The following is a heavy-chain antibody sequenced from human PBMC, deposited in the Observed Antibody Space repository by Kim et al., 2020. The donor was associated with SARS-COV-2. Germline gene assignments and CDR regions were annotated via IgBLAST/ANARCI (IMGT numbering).Heavy chain of an antibody. CDR1: GGTFSNYA. D-gene: IGHD2-21*02. CDR3: ASNGYCGTDCYFYLDY. CDR2: IIPIFGTT. V-gene: IGHV1-69*13. Sequence: SVKVSCKASGGTFSNYAIIWVRQAPGQGLEWMGGIIPIFGTTKYAQNFQGRVTITADESTSTAYMELSSLRSEDSAVYYCASNGYCGTDCYFYLDYWGQGTLVTVSS. J-gene: IGHJ4*02.